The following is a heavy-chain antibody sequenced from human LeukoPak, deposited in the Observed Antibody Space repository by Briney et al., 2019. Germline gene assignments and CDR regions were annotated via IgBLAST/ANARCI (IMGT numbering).Heavy chain of an antibody. J-gene: IGHJ4*02. CDR3: ARLGRCDFWSGYYSFDY. CDR2: IYYSGST. CDR1: GGSISSYY. V-gene: IGHV4-59*08. D-gene: IGHD3-3*01. Sequence: SETLSLTCTVSGGSISSYYWSWIRQPPGKGLEWIGYIYYSGSTNYNPSLKSRVTISVDTSKNQFSLKLSSVTAADTAVYYCARLGRCDFWSGYYSFDYWGQGTLVTVSS.